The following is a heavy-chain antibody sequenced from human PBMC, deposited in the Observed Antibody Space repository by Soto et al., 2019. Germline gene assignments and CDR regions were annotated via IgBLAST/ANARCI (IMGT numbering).Heavy chain of an antibody. CDR2: INHSGST. Sequence: PSETLSLTCAVYGGSFSGYYWSWIRQPPGKGLEWIGEINHSGSTNYNPSLKSRVTISVDTSKNQFSLKLSSVTAADTAVYYCASHDSSGYYFGYWGQGTLVTSPQ. J-gene: IGHJ4*02. V-gene: IGHV4-34*01. CDR1: GGSFSGYY. CDR3: ASHDSSGYYFGY. D-gene: IGHD3-22*01.